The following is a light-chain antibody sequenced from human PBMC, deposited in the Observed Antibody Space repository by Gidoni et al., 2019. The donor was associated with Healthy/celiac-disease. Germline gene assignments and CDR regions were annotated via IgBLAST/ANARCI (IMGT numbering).Light chain of an antibody. CDR2: AAS. J-gene: IGKJ1*01. CDR3: QQYYNYPPT. Sequence: IRMTQSPSSLSASTGDRVTITCRASQGISSYLAWYQQKPGKAPKLLIYAASTLQSGVPSRFSGSGSGTDFTLTISCLQSEDFATYYCQQYYNYPPTFGQGTKVEIK. V-gene: IGKV1-8*01. CDR1: QGISSY.